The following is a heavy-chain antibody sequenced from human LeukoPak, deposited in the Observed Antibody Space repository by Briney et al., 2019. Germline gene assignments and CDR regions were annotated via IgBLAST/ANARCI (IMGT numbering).Heavy chain of an antibody. D-gene: IGHD2-15*01. V-gene: IGHV4-34*01. CDR2: INHRGST. CDR1: GFTFSSYG. Sequence: PGGSLRLSCAASGFTFSSYGMNWVRQAPGKGLEWIGEINHRGSTNYNPSLKSRVTISEDTSKKQFSLKLTSVTAADTAIYYCAGGPYCSGGTCSFYFYGLAVWGPGTAVTVSS. CDR3: AGGPYCSGGTCSFYFYGLAV. J-gene: IGHJ6*02.